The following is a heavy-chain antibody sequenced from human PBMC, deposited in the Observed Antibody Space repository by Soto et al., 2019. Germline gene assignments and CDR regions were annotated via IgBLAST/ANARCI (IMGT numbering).Heavy chain of an antibody. J-gene: IGHJ4*02. CDR1: GYSFTGYY. V-gene: IGHV1-2*02. CDR2: INPEIGGT. Sequence: QVPLVQSGAEVKKPGASVKVSCTASGYSFTGYYIHWARQAPGQGLEWMGWINPEIGGTNYLPKFQGRVTMTRDTSITTAYMELSRLRSDDTAVFYCARSPSMTTVTFFDYWGQGSLVTVSS. CDR3: ARSPSMTTVTFFDY. D-gene: IGHD4-17*01.